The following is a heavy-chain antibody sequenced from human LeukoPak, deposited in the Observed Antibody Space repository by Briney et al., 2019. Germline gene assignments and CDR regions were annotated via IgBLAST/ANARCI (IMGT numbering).Heavy chain of an antibody. Sequence: GGSLRLSCTASGVTFISHAMHWVRQAPGKGLEGVAFIRFDGSKKYYAESVEGRFTISRDNSKSTLSLQMTSLRAEDTAVYYCVKDRQYYETSGYYSDAFDFWGQGTMVSVSS. J-gene: IGHJ3*01. CDR3: VKDRQYYETSGYYSDAFDF. CDR1: GVTFISHA. D-gene: IGHD3-22*01. CDR2: IRFDGSKK. V-gene: IGHV3-30*02.